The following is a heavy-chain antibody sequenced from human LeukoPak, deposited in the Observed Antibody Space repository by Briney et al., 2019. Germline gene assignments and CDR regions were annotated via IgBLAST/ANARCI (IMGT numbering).Heavy chain of an antibody. D-gene: IGHD2-2*01. CDR3: AREGLPAAIIFADY. CDR2: IWYDGSHK. CDR1: GFTFSSYA. Sequence: LGGSLSLSCAASGFTFSSYAMHWVRQAPGKGLEWVAVIWYDGSHKYYADSVKGRFTISRDNSKNTLYLQMNSLRAEDTAVYYCAREGLPAAIIFADYWGQGTLVTVSS. J-gene: IGHJ4*02. V-gene: IGHV3-33*01.